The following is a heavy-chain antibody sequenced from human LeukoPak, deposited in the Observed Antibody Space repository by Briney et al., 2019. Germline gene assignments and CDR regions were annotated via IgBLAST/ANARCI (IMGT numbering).Heavy chain of an antibody. Sequence: ASVKVSCKASGYTFTKYAVNWVRQAPGQGLEWMGWINTNTGNPTYAQGFTGRFVFSLDTSVSTAYLQISSLKAEDTAVYYCARDHDPHCGGDCYPDAFDIWGQGTMVTVSS. CDR1: GYTFTKYA. CDR3: ARDHDPHCGGDCYPDAFDI. D-gene: IGHD2-21*02. CDR2: INTNTGNP. V-gene: IGHV7-4-1*02. J-gene: IGHJ3*02.